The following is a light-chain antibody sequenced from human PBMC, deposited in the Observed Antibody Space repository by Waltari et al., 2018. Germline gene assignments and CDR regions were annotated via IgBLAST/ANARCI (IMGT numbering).Light chain of an antibody. V-gene: IGLV3-19*01. Sequence: SSELTQDPAVSVALGQTVRITCQGDRPRDYYARGYQQKAGQAPVLVIHGENNRPSGIPDRFSGSSSGNTASLTITGAQAGDEADYYCNSRDSSGNVVFGAGTKLTVL. CDR2: GEN. CDR3: NSRDSSGNVV. CDR1: RPRDYY. J-gene: IGLJ2*01.